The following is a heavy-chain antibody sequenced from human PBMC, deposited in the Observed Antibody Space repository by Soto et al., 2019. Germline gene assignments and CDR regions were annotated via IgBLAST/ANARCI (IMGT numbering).Heavy chain of an antibody. Sequence: QVQLVESGGGVVQPGRSLRLTCAASGFTFSSNGMHWVRQAPGKGLEWVALVAYDGSKTYYGDSVRGRFTISRDNSENTLYLQMNSLRAEDTAVYYCARWVGGSMYDNSGKYDSWGQGTWSPSPQ. CDR1: GFTFSSNG. CDR2: VAYDGSKT. CDR3: ARWVGGSMYDNSGKYDS. D-gene: IGHD3-22*01. J-gene: IGHJ5*01. V-gene: IGHV3-30*03.